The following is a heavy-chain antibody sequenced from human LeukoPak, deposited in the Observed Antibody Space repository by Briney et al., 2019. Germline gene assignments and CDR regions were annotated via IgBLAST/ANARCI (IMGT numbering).Heavy chain of an antibody. V-gene: IGHV4-59*01. Sequence: SETLSLTCTVSGGSITNYYWNWIRQPPGKGLEWIGYVFYSGSTNYNPSLKSRVTISVDTSKNQFSLKLSSVTAADTAVYYCARDAVTYDAFDIWGQGIMVTVSS. CDR2: VFYSGST. CDR3: ARDAVTYDAFDI. D-gene: IGHD2-21*02. CDR1: GGSITNYY. J-gene: IGHJ3*02.